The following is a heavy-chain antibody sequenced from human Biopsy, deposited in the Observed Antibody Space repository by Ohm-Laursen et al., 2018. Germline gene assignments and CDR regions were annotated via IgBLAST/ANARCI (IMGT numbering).Heavy chain of an antibody. CDR2: ISSSGRTM. J-gene: IGHJ4*02. V-gene: IGHV3-11*01. CDR1: GFSFSDYY. Sequence: SLRLSCAASGFSFSDYYMIWIRQAPGKGLEWVSYISSSGRTMYYADSVKSRFTISRDNANKSLYLQMNSLRAEDTAVYYCATTRSFDNWGQGTLVTVSS. CDR3: ATTRSFDN. D-gene: IGHD5-24*01.